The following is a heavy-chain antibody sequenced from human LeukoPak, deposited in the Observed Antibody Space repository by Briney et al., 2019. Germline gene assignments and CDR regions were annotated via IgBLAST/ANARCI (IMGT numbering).Heavy chain of an antibody. CDR2: ISWNSGSI. V-gene: IGHV3-9*01. CDR1: GFTFDDYA. D-gene: IGHD5-18*01. J-gene: IGHJ4*02. CDR3: AKDTGDTAMAPVFDY. Sequence: GGSLRLSCAASGFTFDDYAMHWVRQAPGKGLEWVSGISWNSGSIGYADSVKGRFTISRDNAKNSLYLQMNSLRAEDTALYYCAKDTGDTAMAPVFDYWGQGTLVTVSS.